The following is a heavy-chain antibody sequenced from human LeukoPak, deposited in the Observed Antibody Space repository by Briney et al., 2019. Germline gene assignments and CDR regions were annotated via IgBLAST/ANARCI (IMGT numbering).Heavy chain of an antibody. Sequence: SVKVSCKASGGTLSSYAISWVRQAPGQGLEWMGRIIPIFGTANYAQKFQGRVTITTDESTSTAYMELSSLRSEDTAVYYCARGRRRFDGSGSYDGWFDPWGQGTLVTVSS. V-gene: IGHV1-69*05. CDR3: ARGRRRFDGSGSYDGWFDP. CDR1: GGTLSSYA. J-gene: IGHJ5*02. D-gene: IGHD3-10*01. CDR2: IIPIFGTA.